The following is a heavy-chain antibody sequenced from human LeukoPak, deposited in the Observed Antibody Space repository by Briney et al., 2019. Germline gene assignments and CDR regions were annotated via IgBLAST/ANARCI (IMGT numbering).Heavy chain of an antibody. CDR2: IYYSGST. D-gene: IGHD6-13*01. V-gene: IGHV4-59*01. CDR1: GGSISSYY. CDR3: ARGGIGAAGPVGY. J-gene: IGHJ4*02. Sequence: SETLSLTCTVSGGSISSYYWGWIRQPPGKGLEWIGYIYYSGSTNYNPSLKSRVTISVDTSKSQFSLKLSSVTAADTAVYYCARGGIGAAGPVGYWGQGTLVTVSS.